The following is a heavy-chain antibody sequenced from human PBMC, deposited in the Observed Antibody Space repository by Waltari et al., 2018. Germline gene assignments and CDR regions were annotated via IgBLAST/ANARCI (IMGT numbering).Heavy chain of an antibody. CDR1: GGSISSYY. Sequence: QVQLQESGPGLVKPSETLSLTCTVSGGSISSYYWSWIRQPPGKGLEWIGYIYYSGSTNYNPSLKSRVTISVDTSKNQFSLKLSSVTAADTAVYYCAVTTEQNFDYWGQGTLVTVSS. V-gene: IGHV4-59*01. CDR3: AVTTEQNFDY. D-gene: IGHD4-4*01. J-gene: IGHJ4*02. CDR2: IYYSGST.